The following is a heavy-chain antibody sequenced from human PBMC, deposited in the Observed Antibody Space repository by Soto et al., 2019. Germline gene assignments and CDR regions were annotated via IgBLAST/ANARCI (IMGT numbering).Heavy chain of an antibody. CDR2: INAGNGNT. Sequence: ASVKVSCKASGYTFTSYAMHWVRQAPGQRLEWMGWINAGNGNTKYSQKFQGRVTITRDTSASTAYMELSSLRSEDTAVYYCARENRAMVIFDYWGQGTLVTVSS. J-gene: IGHJ4*02. CDR1: GYTFTSYA. D-gene: IGHD5-18*01. CDR3: ARENRAMVIFDY. V-gene: IGHV1-3*01.